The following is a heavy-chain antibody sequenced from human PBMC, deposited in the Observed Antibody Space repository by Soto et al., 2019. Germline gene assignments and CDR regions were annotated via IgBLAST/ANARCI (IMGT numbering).Heavy chain of an antibody. J-gene: IGHJ6*02. V-gene: IGHV2-70*01. CDR1: GFSLSTSGMC. CDR2: IEWDDDK. D-gene: IGHD1-26*01. CDR3: ARIPSTSPWEYGMDV. Sequence: SGPTLVNPTQTLTLTCTFSGFSLSTSGMCVSWIRQPPGKALEWLAVIEWDDDKYYSTSLKTRLTISKDTSKNLVVLTMTNMDPVDPATYYCARIPSTSPWEYGMDVWGQGTTVTVSS.